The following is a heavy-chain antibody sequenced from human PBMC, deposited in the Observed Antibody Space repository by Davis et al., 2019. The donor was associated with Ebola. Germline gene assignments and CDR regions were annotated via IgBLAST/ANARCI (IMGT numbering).Heavy chain of an antibody. CDR3: ARGDDYPFYMDV. Sequence: MPSETLSLTCSVSGGSISSYYWSWIRQPPGKGLEWIGYMYYSGSTNYNPSLKSRVTISVDTSRTQFSLKLSSVTAADTAVYYCARGDDYPFYMDVWGKGTTVTVSS. V-gene: IGHV4-59*13. CDR2: MYYSGST. CDR1: GGSISSYY. D-gene: IGHD3-16*01. J-gene: IGHJ6*04.